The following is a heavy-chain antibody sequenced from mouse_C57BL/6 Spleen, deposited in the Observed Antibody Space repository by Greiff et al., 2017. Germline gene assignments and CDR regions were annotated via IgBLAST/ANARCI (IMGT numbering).Heavy chain of an antibody. J-gene: IGHJ2*01. Sequence: QVQLQQPGAELVKPGASVKLSCKASGYTFTSYWMHWVKQRPGQGLEWIGMIHPNSGSTKYNEKFKSKATLTVEKSSSTAYMQLSSLTSEDSAVYCCARLALSNYYFDYWGQGTTLTVSS. D-gene: IGHD2-5*01. CDR1: GYTFTSYW. CDR3: ARLALSNYYFDY. CDR2: IHPNSGST. V-gene: IGHV1-64*01.